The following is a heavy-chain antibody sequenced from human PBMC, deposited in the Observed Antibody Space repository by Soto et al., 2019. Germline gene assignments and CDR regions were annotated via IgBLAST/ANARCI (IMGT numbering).Heavy chain of an antibody. J-gene: IGHJ5*02. Sequence: QLQLQESGPGLGKPSETLSLTCTVSGGSISSSSYSWGWIRQPPGKGLEWIGSIYYSGSTYYNPSLKSRVTISVDTSKNQFSLKLSSVTAADTAVYYCARLAYYDILTGSGWFDPWGQGTLVTVSS. CDR1: GGSISSSSYS. CDR2: IYYSGST. CDR3: ARLAYYDILTGSGWFDP. V-gene: IGHV4-39*01. D-gene: IGHD3-9*01.